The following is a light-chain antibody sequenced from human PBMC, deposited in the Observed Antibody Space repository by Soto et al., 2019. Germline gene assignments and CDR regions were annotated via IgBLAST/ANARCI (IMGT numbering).Light chain of an antibody. CDR3: QQYGSTPWT. Sequence: DIVLTQSPGTLSLSPGERATLSCRASQSVSSSYLAWYQQKPGQAPRLLSYGTSSRATGIPDRFSVSGSVTDFTLTISRLEPEDFAVYYCQQYGSTPWTIGQGTKVEIK. J-gene: IGKJ1*01. CDR1: QSVSSSY. V-gene: IGKV3-20*01. CDR2: GTS.